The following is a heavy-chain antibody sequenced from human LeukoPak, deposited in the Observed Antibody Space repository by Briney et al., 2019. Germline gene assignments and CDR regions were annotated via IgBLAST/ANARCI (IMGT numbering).Heavy chain of an antibody. Sequence: PSETLSLTSTVSGGSISSGGYYWSWIRQHPGKGLEWIGYIYYSGSTYYNPSLKSRVTISVDTSKNQFSLKLTSVTAADTAVYYCAREGPGRGVIGNIDYWGQGTLVTVSS. J-gene: IGHJ4*02. V-gene: IGHV4-31*03. CDR3: AREGPGRGVIGNIDY. CDR1: GGSISSGGYY. D-gene: IGHD3-10*01. CDR2: IYYSGST.